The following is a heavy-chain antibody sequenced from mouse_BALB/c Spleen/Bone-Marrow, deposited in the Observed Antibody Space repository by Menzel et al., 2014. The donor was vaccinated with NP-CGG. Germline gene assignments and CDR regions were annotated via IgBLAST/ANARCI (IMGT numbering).Heavy chain of an antibody. J-gene: IGHJ4*01. CDR2: ISNGGGST. Sequence: EVQLVESGGGLVQPGGSLKLSCAASGSTFSSYTVSRVRQTPEKRLEWVAYISNGGGSTYYPDTVKGRFTISRDDAKNTLYLQMSSLKSEDTAMYYCARQLGLRWAMDYWGQGTSVTVSS. CDR3: ARQLGLRWAMDY. D-gene: IGHD3-1*01. V-gene: IGHV5-12-2*01. CDR1: GSTFSSYT.